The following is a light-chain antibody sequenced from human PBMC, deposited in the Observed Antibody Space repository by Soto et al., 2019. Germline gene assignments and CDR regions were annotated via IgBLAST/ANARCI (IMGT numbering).Light chain of an antibody. J-gene: IGKJ2*01. Sequence: DIQMTQSPSSLSASVGDRVTIACRASQSITNYLNLYQQTPGQAPKLLIYAASSLQTGVPSRFIGSGSGRDFTLTISSLQPEDFATYYCQHSYSTDTFGQGTHLESK. CDR1: QSITNY. V-gene: IGKV1-39*01. CDR2: AAS. CDR3: QHSYSTDT.